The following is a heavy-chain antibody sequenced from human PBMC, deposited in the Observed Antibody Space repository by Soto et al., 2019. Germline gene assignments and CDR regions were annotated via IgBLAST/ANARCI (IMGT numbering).Heavy chain of an antibody. J-gene: IGHJ3*02. V-gene: IGHV4-34*01. CDR1: GGSFSGYY. Sequence: PSETLSLTCAVYGGSFSGYYWSWIRQPPGKGLEWIGEINHSGSTNYNPSLKSRVTISVDTSKNQFSLKLTSVTAADTAVYFCARYFDWPNAFDIWGQGTMVTVSS. CDR3: ARYFDWPNAFDI. CDR2: INHSGST. D-gene: IGHD3-9*01.